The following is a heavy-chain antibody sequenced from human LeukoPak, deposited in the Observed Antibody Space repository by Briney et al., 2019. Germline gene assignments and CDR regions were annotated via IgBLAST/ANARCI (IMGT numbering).Heavy chain of an antibody. CDR3: ARPYCSGGSCYSLGIGWFDP. D-gene: IGHD2-15*01. Sequence: SETLSLTCTVSGGPISSSSYYWGWIRQPPGKGLEWIGSIYYSGSTYYNPSLKSRVTISVDTSKNQFSLKLSSVTAADTAVYYCARPYCSGGSCYSLGIGWFDPWGQGTLVTVSS. V-gene: IGHV4-39*01. CDR2: IYYSGST. J-gene: IGHJ5*02. CDR1: GGPISSSSYY.